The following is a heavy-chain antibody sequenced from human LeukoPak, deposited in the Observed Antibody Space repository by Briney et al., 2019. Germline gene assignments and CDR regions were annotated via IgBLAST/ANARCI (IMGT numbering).Heavy chain of an antibody. CDR2: IRYDGSNK. V-gene: IGHV3-30*02. CDR1: GFTFSSYG. CDR3: AKRGRGSGSTLYYYYYMDV. Sequence: GGSLRLSCAAPGFTFSSYGMHWVRQAPGKGLEWVAFIRYDGSNKYYADSVEGRFTISRDNSKNTLYLQMNSLRAEDTAVYYCAKRGRGSGSTLYYYYYMDVWGKGTTVTVSS. J-gene: IGHJ6*03. D-gene: IGHD3-10*01.